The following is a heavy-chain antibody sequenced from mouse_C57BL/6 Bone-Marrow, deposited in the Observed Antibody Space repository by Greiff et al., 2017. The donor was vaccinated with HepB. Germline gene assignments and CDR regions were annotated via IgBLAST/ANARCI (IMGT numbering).Heavy chain of an antibody. CDR3: ARGDDYDVGYAMDY. Sequence: QVQLKQPGAELVRPGSSVKLSCKASGYTFTSYWMHWVKQRPIQGLEWIGNIDPSDSETHYNQKFKDKATLTVDKSSSTAYMQLSSLTSEDSAVYYCARGDDYDVGYAMDYWGQGTSVTVSS. CDR2: IDPSDSET. CDR1: GYTFTSYW. D-gene: IGHD2-4*01. V-gene: IGHV1-52*01. J-gene: IGHJ4*01.